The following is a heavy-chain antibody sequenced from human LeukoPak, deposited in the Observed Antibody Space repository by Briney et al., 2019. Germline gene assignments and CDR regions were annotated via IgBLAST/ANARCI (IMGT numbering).Heavy chain of an antibody. CDR3: AKGYSYGFSYYYYMDV. D-gene: IGHD5-18*01. CDR1: GGTFSSYA. CDR2: IIPIFGTA. J-gene: IGHJ6*03. Sequence: SVKVSCKASGGTFSSYAISWVRQAPGQGLEWMGGIIPIFGTANYAQKFQGRVTITTDESTSTAYMELSSLRSEDTAVYYCAKGYSYGFSYYYYMDVWGKGTTVTVSS. V-gene: IGHV1-69*05.